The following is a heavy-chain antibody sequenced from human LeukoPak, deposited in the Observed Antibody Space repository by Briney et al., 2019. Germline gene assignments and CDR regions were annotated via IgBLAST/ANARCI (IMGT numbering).Heavy chain of an antibody. CDR1: GYTFSSYS. J-gene: IGHJ4*02. V-gene: IGHV3-21*06. CDR2: ISLCCNYI. Sequence: SGGSLRLSCAASGYTFSSYSMNWVRQAPGKGLEWVSSISLCCNYIYYPDSVKGQFTISRYNPQNSLYLQMNSLGADDTAVYYCAREGSGFDYWGQGTLVTVSS. D-gene: IGHD6-19*01. CDR3: AREGSGFDY.